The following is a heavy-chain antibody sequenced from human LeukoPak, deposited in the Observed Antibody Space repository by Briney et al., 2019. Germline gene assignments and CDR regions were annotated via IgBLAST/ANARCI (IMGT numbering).Heavy chain of an antibody. CDR2: IYHSGST. J-gene: IGHJ5*02. CDR1: GGSISSGGYS. V-gene: IGHV4-30-2*01. CDR3: ARGSAPYYDFWSGYYTGNWFDP. D-gene: IGHD3-3*01. Sequence: SQTLSLTCAVSGGSISSGGYSWRWIRQPPGKGLEWIGYIYHSGSTYYNPSLKSRVTISVDRSKNQFSLKLSSVTAADTAVYYCARGSAPYYDFWSGYYTGNWFDPWGQGTLVTVSS.